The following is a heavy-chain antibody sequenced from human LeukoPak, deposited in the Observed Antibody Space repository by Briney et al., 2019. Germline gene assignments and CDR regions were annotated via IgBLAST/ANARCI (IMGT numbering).Heavy chain of an antibody. CDR3: AKDPDYGGNSYLGAFDI. V-gene: IGHV3-23*01. CDR2: ISGSGGST. D-gene: IGHD4-23*01. J-gene: IGHJ3*02. Sequence: PGGSLRLSCAASGFTFSSYAMSWVRQAPGKGLEWVSAISGSGGSTYYADSVKGRFTISRDNSKNTLYLQMNSLRAEDTAVYYCAKDPDYGGNSYLGAFDIWGQGTMVTVSS. CDR1: GFTFSSYA.